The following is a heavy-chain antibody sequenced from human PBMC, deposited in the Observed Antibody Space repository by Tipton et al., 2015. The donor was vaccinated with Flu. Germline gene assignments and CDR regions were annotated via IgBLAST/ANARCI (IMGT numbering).Heavy chain of an antibody. D-gene: IGHD5-12*01. V-gene: IGHV1-18*04. J-gene: IGHJ4*02. CDR3: TLGLEWLQL. Sequence: QSGAEVKKPGTSVKVSCKASGYSFTSDGITWVRQAPGQRLEWMGWISTYNGDTNVAQSLQGRVTMTRDTFANTAFLELTGLRSDDTAVYYCTLGLEWLQLWGQGTLITVSS. CDR1: GYSFTSDG. CDR2: ISTYNGDT.